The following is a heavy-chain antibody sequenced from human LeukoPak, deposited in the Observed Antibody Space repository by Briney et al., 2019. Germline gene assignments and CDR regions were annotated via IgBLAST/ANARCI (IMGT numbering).Heavy chain of an antibody. CDR2: ICYDGSNK. D-gene: IGHD6-19*01. CDR3: ARGGWYGGYFDY. V-gene: IGHV3-33*01. CDR1: GFTSSSYG. Sequence: GGALRLSCAASGFTSSSYGMHWVRQAPGKGLEWVAVICYDGSNKYYADSVKGRFTISRDNSKNTLYLQMNSLRVEDTAVYYCARGGWYGGYFDYWGQGTLVTVSS. J-gene: IGHJ4*02.